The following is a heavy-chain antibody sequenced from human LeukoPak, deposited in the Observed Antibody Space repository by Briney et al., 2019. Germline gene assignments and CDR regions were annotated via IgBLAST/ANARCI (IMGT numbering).Heavy chain of an antibody. Sequence: PSETLSLTCTVSGGSISSSTHYWGWIRQPPGTGLEWIVSIYYSGSTYYNPSLKSRVSISVDTSKNQFSLKLSSVTAADTAVYYCARRGYGGFLDWFDPWGQGILVTGSS. V-gene: IGHV4-39*01. D-gene: IGHD4-23*01. CDR1: GGSISSSTHY. CDR2: IYYSGST. CDR3: ARRGYGGFLDWFDP. J-gene: IGHJ5*02.